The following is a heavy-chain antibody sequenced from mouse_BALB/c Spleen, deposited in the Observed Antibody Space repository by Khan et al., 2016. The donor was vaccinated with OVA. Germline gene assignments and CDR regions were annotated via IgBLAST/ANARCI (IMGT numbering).Heavy chain of an antibody. V-gene: IGHV1-22*01. D-gene: IGHD1-1*01. Sequence: VQLQQSGPELVKPGASVKISCKTSGYTFTEYTMHWVKQSHGKSLEWIGHINPNNGGTSYNQKFKGKATLTVDKSSSTAYMALRSLTSEDSAVYYCTRWYFGSTWFAYWGQGTLVTVSA. J-gene: IGHJ3*01. CDR1: GYTFTEYT. CDR2: INPNNGGT. CDR3: TRWYFGSTWFAY.